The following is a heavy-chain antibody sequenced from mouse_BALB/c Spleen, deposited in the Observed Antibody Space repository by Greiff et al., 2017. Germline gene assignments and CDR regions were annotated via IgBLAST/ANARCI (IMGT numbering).Heavy chain of an antibody. Sequence: EVKLMESGGGLVKPGGSLKLSCAASGFTFSSYAMSWVRQTPEKRLEWVASISSGGSTYYPDSVKGRFTISRDNARNILYLQMSSLRSEDTAMYYCARGRAYDGYYWFAYWGQGTLVTVSA. D-gene: IGHD2-3*01. J-gene: IGHJ3*01. CDR3: ARGRAYDGYYWFAY. V-gene: IGHV5-6-5*01. CDR2: ISSGGST. CDR1: GFTFSSYA.